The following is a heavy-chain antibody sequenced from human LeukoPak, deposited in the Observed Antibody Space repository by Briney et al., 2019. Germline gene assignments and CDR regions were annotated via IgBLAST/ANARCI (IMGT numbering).Heavy chain of an antibody. V-gene: IGHV4-39*01. J-gene: IGHJ5*02. CDR2: IYYSGST. CDR1: GGSISSSSYY. D-gene: IGHD3-3*01. Sequence: PSETLSLTFTVSGGSISSSSYYWGWIRQPPGKGLEWIGSIYYSGSTYYNPSLKSRVTISVDTSKNQFSLKLSSVTAADTAVYYCARTNSHYDFWSGSRWFDPWGQGTLVTVSS. CDR3: ARTNSHYDFWSGSRWFDP.